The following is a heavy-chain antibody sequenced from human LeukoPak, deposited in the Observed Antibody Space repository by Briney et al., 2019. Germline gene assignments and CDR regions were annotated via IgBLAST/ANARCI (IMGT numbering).Heavy chain of an antibody. J-gene: IGHJ6*02. CDR2: ISYDESDK. CDR1: GFTFSNYG. Sequence: PGGSLRLSCAASGFTFSNYGMHWVRQAPGKGLEWVAGISYDESDKYYADSVKGRFTISRDNSKNTLYLQMNSLRPEDTAVYYCAKGVVAATNAAYYGMDVWGQGTTVTVSS. D-gene: IGHD2-15*01. CDR3: AKGVVAATNAAYYGMDV. V-gene: IGHV3-30*18.